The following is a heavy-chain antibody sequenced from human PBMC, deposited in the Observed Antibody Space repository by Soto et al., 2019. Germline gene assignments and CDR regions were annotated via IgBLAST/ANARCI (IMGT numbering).Heavy chain of an antibody. CDR1: SGSISSDY. Sequence: SESLSLTCTVSSGSISSDYWSWIRQPPGKGLEWIGCIYYSGSTNYSPSLKSRVTISVDTSKNQFSLNLTSVTAADTAMYYCATISAAATIWGQGTLVTVSS. D-gene: IGHD2-15*01. J-gene: IGHJ4*02. V-gene: IGHV4-59*08. CDR2: IYYSGST. CDR3: ATISAAATI.